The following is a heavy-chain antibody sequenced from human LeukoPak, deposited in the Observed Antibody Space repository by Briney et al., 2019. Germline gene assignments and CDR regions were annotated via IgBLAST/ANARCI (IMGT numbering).Heavy chain of an antibody. Sequence: ASVKVSCKASGYTFTSYDINWVRQATGQGLEWMGWMNPNSGNTGYAQKFQGRVTMTRNTSISTAYMELSSLRSEDTAVYYCARATTNVLLWFGELFPARYYYYYMDVWGKGTMVTISS. V-gene: IGHV1-8*01. CDR2: MNPNSGNT. J-gene: IGHJ6*03. CDR1: GYTFTSYD. CDR3: ARATTNVLLWFGELFPARYYYYYMDV. D-gene: IGHD3-10*01.